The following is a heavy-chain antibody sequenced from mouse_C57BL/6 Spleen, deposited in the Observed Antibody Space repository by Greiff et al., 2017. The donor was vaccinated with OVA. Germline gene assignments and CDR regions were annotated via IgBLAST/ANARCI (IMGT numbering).Heavy chain of an antibody. CDR3: ARDGGLPYYFDY. Sequence: VQLQQSGAELARPGASVKLSCKASGYTFTSYGISWVKQRTGQGLEWIGEIYPRSGNTYYNEKFKGKATLTADKSSSTAYMELRSLTSEDSAVYFCARDGGLPYYFDYWGQGTTLTVSS. D-gene: IGHD2-4*01. J-gene: IGHJ2*01. V-gene: IGHV1-81*01. CDR1: GYTFTSYG. CDR2: IYPRSGNT.